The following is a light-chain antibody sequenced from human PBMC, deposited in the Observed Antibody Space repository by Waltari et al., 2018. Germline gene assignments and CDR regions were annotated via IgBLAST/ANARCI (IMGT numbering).Light chain of an antibody. V-gene: IGKV1-5*01. CDR3: QQYNSFWRT. Sequence: DIQMTQSPSTLSASVGDRVTITCRAVQSISTWLAWYQQKPGQAPKLLIYAASILRVGLPSRFSASGSGTEFTLTIRSLQPDDFATYYCQQYNSFWRTFGQGTKVE. CDR2: AAS. CDR1: QSISTW. J-gene: IGKJ1*01.